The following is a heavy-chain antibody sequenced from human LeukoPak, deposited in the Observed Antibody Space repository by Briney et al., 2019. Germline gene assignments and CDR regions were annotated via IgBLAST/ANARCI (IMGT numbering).Heavy chain of an antibody. J-gene: IGHJ4*02. CDR3: ARLGPSGYGIDY. D-gene: IGHD5-12*01. CDR2: IYTSGST. CDR1: GGSISSYY. Sequence: PSETLSLTCTVSGGSISSYYWSWIRQPPGKGLEWIGYIYTSGSTNYNPSLRSRVTISVDTSKNQFSLKLSSVTAADTAVYYCARLGPSGYGIDYWGQGTLVTVSS. V-gene: IGHV4-4*09.